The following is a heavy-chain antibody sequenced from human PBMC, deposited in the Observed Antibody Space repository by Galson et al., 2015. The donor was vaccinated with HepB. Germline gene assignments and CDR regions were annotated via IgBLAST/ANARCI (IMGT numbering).Heavy chain of an antibody. J-gene: IGHJ4*02. CDR2: INAGNGNT. Sequence: SVKVSCKASGYTFTSHPMHWARQAPGQRLEWMGWINAGNGNTKYSEKFRGRVTISRDTSASTAYMELSNLRSEDTAVYYCARGGEYFNYWGQGTLVTVSS. D-gene: IGHD4-17*01. CDR3: ARGGEYFNY. V-gene: IGHV1-3*01. CDR1: GYTFTSHP.